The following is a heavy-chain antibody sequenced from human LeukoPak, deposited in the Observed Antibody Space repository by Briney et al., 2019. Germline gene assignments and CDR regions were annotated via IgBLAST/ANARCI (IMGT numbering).Heavy chain of an antibody. D-gene: IGHD3-22*01. CDR2: ISYDGSNK. V-gene: IGHV3-30*03. J-gene: IGHJ4*02. Sequence: GGSLRLSCGASGFTFSSYGMHWVRQAPGKGLEWVAFISYDGSNKYYADSVKGRFTISRDNSKNTLYLQMNSLRAEDTAVYYCAIHDNRYDSSGPIDYWGQGTLVTVSS. CDR1: GFTFSSYG. CDR3: AIHDNRYDSSGPIDY.